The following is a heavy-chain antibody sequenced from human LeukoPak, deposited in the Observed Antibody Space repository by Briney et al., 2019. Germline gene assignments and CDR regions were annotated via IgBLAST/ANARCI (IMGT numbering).Heavy chain of an antibody. V-gene: IGHV3-23*01. J-gene: IGHJ4*02. CDR1: GFTFDTFD. CDR2: ISSGSSST. Sequence: PGGSLRLSCAASGFTFDTFDMTWVRQAPGKGLEWVSYISSGSSSTYYADSVKGRFTISRDNSKNTLYLQMNSLRAEDTAVYYCAKSVMGIAFDYWGQGTLVTVSS. CDR3: AKSVMGIAFDY. D-gene: IGHD2-8*01.